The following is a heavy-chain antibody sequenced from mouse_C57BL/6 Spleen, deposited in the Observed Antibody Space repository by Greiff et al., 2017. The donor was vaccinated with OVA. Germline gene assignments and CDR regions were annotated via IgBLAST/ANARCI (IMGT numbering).Heavy chain of an antibody. CDR1: GYTFTSYW. CDR3: ARGGSSLDY. CDR2: IYPSDSET. V-gene: IGHV1-61*01. D-gene: IGHD1-1*01. J-gene: IGHJ2*01. Sequence: QVQLKESGAELVRPGSSVKLSCKASGYTFTSYWMDWVKQRPGQGLEWIGNIYPSDSETHYNQKCKGKATLTVDKSSSTAYMQLSSLTSEYSAVYFCARGGSSLDYWGHGTTLTVSS.